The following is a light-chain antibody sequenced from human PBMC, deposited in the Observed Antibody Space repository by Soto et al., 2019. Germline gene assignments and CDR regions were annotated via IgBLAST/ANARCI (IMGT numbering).Light chain of an antibody. CDR2: GNS. J-gene: IGLJ3*02. CDR3: QSYDNSLSAWV. CDR1: NSNIGAGYD. Sequence: QAVVTQPPSVSGAPGQRVTVSCTGSNSNIGAGYDVHWYQQLPGTAPQLLIFGNSNRPSGVPDRFSGSKSGTSASLAITGLQAEDEGDYYCQSYDNSLSAWVFGGGTKVTVL. V-gene: IGLV1-40*01.